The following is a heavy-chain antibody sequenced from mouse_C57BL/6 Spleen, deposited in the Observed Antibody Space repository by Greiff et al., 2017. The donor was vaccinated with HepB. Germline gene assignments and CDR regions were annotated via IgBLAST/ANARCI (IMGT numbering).Heavy chain of an antibody. V-gene: IGHV5-9-1*02. CDR2: ISSGGDYI. J-gene: IGHJ4*01. Sequence: EVQRVESGEGLVKPGGSLKLSCAASGFTFSSYAMSWVRQTPEKRLEWVAYISSGGDYIYYADTVKGRFTISRDNARNTLYLQMSSLKSEDTAMYYCTRWGGNYEDYAMDYWGQGTSVTVSS. D-gene: IGHD2-1*01. CDR3: TRWGGNYEDYAMDY. CDR1: GFTFSSYA.